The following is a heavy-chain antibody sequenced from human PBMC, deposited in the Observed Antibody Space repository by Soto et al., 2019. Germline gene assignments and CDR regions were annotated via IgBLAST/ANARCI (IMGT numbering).Heavy chain of an antibody. V-gene: IGHV3-74*03. J-gene: IGHJ5*02. CDR1: GFDFNNYW. CDR2: INGDGSDI. Sequence: EVQLVQSGGGLVQPGGSLRLSCGASGFDFNNYWMNWVRQVPGKGLVWVSRINGDGSDIKYADSVKGRFTISRDNAKNTVYLQMNSLRVEDTAVYYCARDQTTGDWFDAWGQGTLVTVSS. D-gene: IGHD4-17*01. CDR3: ARDQTTGDWFDA.